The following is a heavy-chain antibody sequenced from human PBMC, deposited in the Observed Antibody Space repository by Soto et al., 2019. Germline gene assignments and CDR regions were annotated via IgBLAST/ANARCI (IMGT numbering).Heavy chain of an antibody. Sequence: SETLSLTCTVSGGSISDYYWSWIRQPPGKGLEWIGYVFYSGSTNYNPSLKSRVTISVDTSKNQFSLKLSSVTAADTAVYYCAREVAARRGHHYYYYMDVWGKGTTVTVSS. CDR2: VFYSGST. V-gene: IGHV4-59*01. CDR1: GGSISDYY. D-gene: IGHD6-25*01. CDR3: AREVAARRGHHYYYYMDV. J-gene: IGHJ6*03.